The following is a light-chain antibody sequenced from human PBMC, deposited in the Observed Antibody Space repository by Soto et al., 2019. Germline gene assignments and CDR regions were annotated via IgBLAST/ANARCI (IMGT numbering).Light chain of an antibody. J-gene: IGKJ4*01. CDR2: AAS. CDR3: QQSSSTPLN. V-gene: IGKV1-39*01. CDR1: QSISSY. Sequence: DIQMTQSPSSLSASVGDRVTITCRASQSISSYLNWYQQKPGKAPKLLIYAASSLQSGVPSRFSGSGSGTDFTLTISSLQPEDFATYYCQQSSSTPLNCGGGTKVEIK.